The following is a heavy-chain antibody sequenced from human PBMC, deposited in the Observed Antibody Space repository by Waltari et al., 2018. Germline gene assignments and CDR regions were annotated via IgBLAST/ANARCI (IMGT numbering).Heavy chain of an antibody. CDR2: IYYSGSN. Sequence: QVQLQESGPGLVKPSETLSLTCTVSGGSISSHYWSWIRQPPGKGLEWIGYIYYSGSNNYNPSLKSRVTISVDTSKNQFSLKLSSVTAADTAVYYCATHLSFNYGMDVWGQGTTVTVSS. D-gene: IGHD3-10*01. CDR3: ATHLSFNYGMDV. V-gene: IGHV4-59*11. J-gene: IGHJ6*02. CDR1: GGSISSHY.